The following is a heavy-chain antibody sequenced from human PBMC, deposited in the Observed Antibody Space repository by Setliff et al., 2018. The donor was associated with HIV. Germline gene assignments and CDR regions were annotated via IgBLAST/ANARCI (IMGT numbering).Heavy chain of an antibody. J-gene: IGHJ4*02. D-gene: IGHD4-17*01. CDR3: ARDTVKATFSDY. CDR2: ISAYNGNT. Sequence: ASVKVSCKASGYTFTSYGTSWVRQAPGQGREWMGWISAYNGNTNYAQKLQGRVTMTTDTSTSTAYMELRRLRSYVAAVYYCARDTVKATFSDYWGQGTLVTVSS. V-gene: IGHV1-18*01. CDR1: GYTFTSYG.